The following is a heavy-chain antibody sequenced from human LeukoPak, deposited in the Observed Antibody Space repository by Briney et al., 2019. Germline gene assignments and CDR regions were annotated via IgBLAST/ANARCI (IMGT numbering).Heavy chain of an antibody. D-gene: IGHD1-26*01. CDR2: ISAYNGNT. CDR3: ARIVGATTRPPGGYY. Sequence: ASVKVSCKSSGYTFTSYGISWVRQAPGQGLEWMGWISAYNGNTNYAQKLQGRVTMTTDTSTSTAYMELRSLRSDDTAVYYCARIVGATTRPPGGYYWGQGTLVTVSS. V-gene: IGHV1-18*01. J-gene: IGHJ4*02. CDR1: GYTFTSYG.